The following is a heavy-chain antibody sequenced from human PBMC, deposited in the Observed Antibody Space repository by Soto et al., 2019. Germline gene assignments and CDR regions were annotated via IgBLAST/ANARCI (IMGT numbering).Heavy chain of an antibody. D-gene: IGHD1-1*01. Sequence: PSETLSLTCTVSGGPISSTSHYLGWIRQPPGQGLEWIGSISYGGSPYHSPCLKSRATMSLDTSKSNLALKLTSVTAADTAVYYCGSHRRANGTYAQPLDYWGQGTLVTVS. J-gene: IGHJ4*02. CDR2: ISYGGSP. CDR1: GGPISSTSHY. CDR3: GSHRRANGTYAQPLDY. V-gene: IGHV4-39*02.